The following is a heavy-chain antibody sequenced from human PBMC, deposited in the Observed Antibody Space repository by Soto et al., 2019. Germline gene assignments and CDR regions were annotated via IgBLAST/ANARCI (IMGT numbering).Heavy chain of an antibody. Sequence: GGSLRLSCSASGFTFTSYAMSWVRQAPGKGLEWVSGISGSGGDTKSADSVKGRFTISRDNFKNMLYLQMNSLRAEDTAVYYCAKGHFGQTEGDAFEIWGQGTMVTVSS. V-gene: IGHV3-23*01. CDR1: GFTFTSYA. D-gene: IGHD3-10*01. CDR2: ISGSGGDT. CDR3: AKGHFGQTEGDAFEI. J-gene: IGHJ3*02.